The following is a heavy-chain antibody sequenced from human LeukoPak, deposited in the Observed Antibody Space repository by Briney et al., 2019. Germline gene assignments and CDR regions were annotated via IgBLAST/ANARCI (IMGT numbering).Heavy chain of an antibody. D-gene: IGHD2-15*01. J-gene: IGHJ4*02. CDR3: ARDFSGTILWDY. V-gene: IGHV3-23*01. CDR1: GFTFSSYA. Sequence: GGSLRLSCAASGFTFSSYAMSWVRQAPGKGLEWVSAISGSGGSTYYADSVKGRFTISRDNSKNTLYLQMNSLRAEDTAVYYCARDFSGTILWDYWGQGTLVTVSS. CDR2: ISGSGGST.